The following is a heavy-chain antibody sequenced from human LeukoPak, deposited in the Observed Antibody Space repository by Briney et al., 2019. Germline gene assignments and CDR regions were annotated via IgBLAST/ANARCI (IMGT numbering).Heavy chain of an antibody. D-gene: IGHD3-10*01. V-gene: IGHV3-30-3*01. Sequence: PGGSLRLSCAASGFTFSSYAMHWVRQAPGKGLEWVAVISYDGSNKYYADSVKGRFTISRDNAKNTLYPQMNSLRAEDTAVYYCAEAASVRGVSYWGQGTLVTVSS. CDR2: ISYDGSNK. J-gene: IGHJ4*02. CDR1: GFTFSSYA. CDR3: AEAASVRGVSY.